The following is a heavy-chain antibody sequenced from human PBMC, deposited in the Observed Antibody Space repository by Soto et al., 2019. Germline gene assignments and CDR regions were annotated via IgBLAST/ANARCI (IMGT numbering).Heavy chain of an antibody. D-gene: IGHD3-10*01. CDR3: AKDARGGSGRKLNWFDP. J-gene: IGHJ5*02. CDR2: ISGSGGST. V-gene: IGHV3-23*01. CDR1: GFTFSSYA. Sequence: GGSLRLSCAASGFTFSSYAMSWVRQAPGKGLEWVSAISGSGGSTYYADSVKGRFTISRDNSKNTLYLQMNSLRAEDTAVYYCAKDARGGSGRKLNWFDPWGQGTLVTVSS.